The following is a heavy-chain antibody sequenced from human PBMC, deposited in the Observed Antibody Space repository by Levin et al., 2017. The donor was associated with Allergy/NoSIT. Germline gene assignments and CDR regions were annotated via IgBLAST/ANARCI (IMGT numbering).Heavy chain of an antibody. V-gene: IGHV1-2*02. Sequence: MHGAQQDPGQGLEWMGWINPNSGGTNYAQKFQGRVTMTRDTSISTAYMELSRLRSDDTAVYYCARAPYSSGGYEGDYWGQGTLVTVSS. CDR2: INPNSGGT. D-gene: IGHD6-19*01. CDR3: ARAPYSSGGYEGDY. J-gene: IGHJ4*02.